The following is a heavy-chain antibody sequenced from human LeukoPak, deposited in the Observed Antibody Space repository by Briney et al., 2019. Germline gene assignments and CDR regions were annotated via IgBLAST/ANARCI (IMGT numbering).Heavy chain of an antibody. J-gene: IGHJ4*02. CDR3: ASYDFWSRRFDY. D-gene: IGHD3-3*01. V-gene: IGHV4-39*07. Sequence: KPSETLSLTCTVSGGSISSYYWGWIRQPPGKGLEWIGSIYYSGSTYYNPSLKSRVTISVDTSKNQFSLKLSSVTAADTAVYYCASYDFWSRRFDYWGQGTLVTVSS. CDR1: GGSISSYY. CDR2: IYYSGST.